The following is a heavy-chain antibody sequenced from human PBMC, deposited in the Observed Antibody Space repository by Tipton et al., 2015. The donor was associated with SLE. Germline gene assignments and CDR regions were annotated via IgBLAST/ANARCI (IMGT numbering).Heavy chain of an antibody. V-gene: IGHV4-31*11. CDR3: ARGREPGLFDN. CDR1: GDSVIRGGYY. D-gene: IGHD1-26*01. J-gene: IGHJ4*03. Sequence: TLSLTCAVSGDSVIRGGYYWSWIRQHPGKGLEWIGYIYFSGDTYYNPSLKSRISISLDTSKNQFSLQMNSVSAADTAVYYCARGREPGLFDNWGPGTLVAVSS. CDR2: IYFSGDT.